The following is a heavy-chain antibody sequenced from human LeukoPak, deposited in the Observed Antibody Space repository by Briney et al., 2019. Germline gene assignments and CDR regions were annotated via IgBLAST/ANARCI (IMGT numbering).Heavy chain of an antibody. CDR2: MNPNSGNT. D-gene: IGHD3-22*01. CDR1: GYTFTSYD. Sequence: ASVKVSCKASGYTFTSYDINWVRQATGQGLEWMGWMNPNSGNTGYAQKFQGRATMTRNTSISTAYMELSSLRSEDTAVYYCARAAGYYDSSGPPGGWGQGTLVTVSS. J-gene: IGHJ4*02. CDR3: ARAAGYYDSSGPPGG. V-gene: IGHV1-8*01.